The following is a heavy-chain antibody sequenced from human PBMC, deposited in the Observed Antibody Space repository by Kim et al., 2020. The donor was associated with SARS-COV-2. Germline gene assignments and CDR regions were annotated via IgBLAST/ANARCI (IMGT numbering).Heavy chain of an antibody. J-gene: IGHJ5*02. D-gene: IGHD3-9*01. CDR2: IYYSGST. CDR1: GGSISSSSFS. Sequence: SETLSLTCTVSGGSISSSSFSWGWIRQPPGKGLEWIGSIYYSGSTYYNSSLKSRLTISSDTSKTQFSLRLSSVTAADTAVYYCARQFYDVLTKAGWFDP. V-gene: IGHV4-39*07. CDR3: ARQFYDVLTKAGWFDP.